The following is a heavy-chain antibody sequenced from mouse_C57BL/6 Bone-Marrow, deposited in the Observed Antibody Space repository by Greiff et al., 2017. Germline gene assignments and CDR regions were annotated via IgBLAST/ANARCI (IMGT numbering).Heavy chain of an antibody. CDR3: ARGGYGNSAMGY. J-gene: IGHJ4*01. CDR1: GYTFTDYY. Sequence: EVKLQQSGPELVKPGASVKISCKASGYTFTDYYMNWVKQSHGKSLEWIGDINPNNGGTSYNQKFKGKATLTVDKSSSTAYLELRSLTSEDSAVYYCARGGYGNSAMGYRGQGPSVTV. V-gene: IGHV1-26*01. D-gene: IGHD2-10*02. CDR2: INPNNGGT.